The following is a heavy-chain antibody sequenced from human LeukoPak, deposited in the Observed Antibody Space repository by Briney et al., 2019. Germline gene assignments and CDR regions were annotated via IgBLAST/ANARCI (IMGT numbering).Heavy chain of an antibody. J-gene: IGHJ3*02. Sequence: SETLSLTCTVSGGSISSYYWSWIRQPPGKGLEWIGYISYSESTKYNPSLKSRVTISVDTSKNQFSLKLSSVTAADTAVYYCARQGGSYGAFDIWGQGTMVTVSS. CDR1: GGSISSYY. D-gene: IGHD1-26*01. V-gene: IGHV4-59*08. CDR2: ISYSEST. CDR3: ARQGGSYGAFDI.